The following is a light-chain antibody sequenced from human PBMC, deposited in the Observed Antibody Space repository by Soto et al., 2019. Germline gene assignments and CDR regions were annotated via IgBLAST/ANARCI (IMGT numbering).Light chain of an antibody. J-gene: IGKJ1*01. Sequence: EIVLTQSPGTLSLSPGERATLSCRASETVSSSSLAWYQQKPGQAPRLLIFGASTRAAGCPDRFSGSGSGTDFTLTISSLEPEDFAGYYGQQYGSSPRTFGQG. CDR2: GAS. CDR1: ETVSSSS. CDR3: QQYGSSPRT. V-gene: IGKV3-20*01.